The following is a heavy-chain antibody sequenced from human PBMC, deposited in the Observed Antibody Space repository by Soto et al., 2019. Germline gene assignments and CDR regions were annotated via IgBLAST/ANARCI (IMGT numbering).Heavy chain of an antibody. CDR1: GYTFSTYL. V-gene: IGHV5-51*01. Sequence: GESLKISCKGSGYTFSTYLIAWVRQMPGKGLEWMGIIYPGDSDTKYSPAFQGQVTISADKSINTAYLQWTSLEASDTAMYYCARKFAPEFFDSWGQGTLVTVSS. J-gene: IGHJ4*02. CDR2: IYPGDSDT. CDR3: ARKFAPEFFDS. D-gene: IGHD3-10*01.